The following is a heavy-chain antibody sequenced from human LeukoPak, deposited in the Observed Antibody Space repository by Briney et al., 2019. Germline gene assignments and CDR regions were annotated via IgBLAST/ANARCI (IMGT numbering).Heavy chain of an antibody. V-gene: IGHV4-34*01. CDR3: ARGRGRTVTTRYYYYGMDV. D-gene: IGHD4-17*01. CDR1: GGSFSGYY. Sequence: SETLSLTCAVYGGSFSGYYWSWIRQPPGKGLEWIGEINHSGSTNYNPSLKSRVTILVDTSKNQFSLKLSSVTAADTAVYYCARGRGRTVTTRYYYYGMDVWGQGTTVTVSS. CDR2: INHSGST. J-gene: IGHJ6*02.